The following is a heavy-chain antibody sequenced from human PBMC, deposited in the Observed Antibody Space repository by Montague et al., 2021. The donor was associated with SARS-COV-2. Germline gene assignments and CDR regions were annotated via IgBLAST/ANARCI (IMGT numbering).Heavy chain of an antibody. CDR3: ARTHYDILPGYYYDMDV. Sequence: PALVKPTQTLTLTCTFSGFSLSTSGMCVSWIRQPPGKALEWLARIDWDDDKYYSTSLKTRLTISKDTSKNQVVLTMTNMDPVDTATYNCARTHYDILPGYYYDMDVWGQGTTVTVSS. V-gene: IGHV2-70*11. CDR2: IDWDDDK. D-gene: IGHD3-9*01. CDR1: GFSLSTSGMC. J-gene: IGHJ6*02.